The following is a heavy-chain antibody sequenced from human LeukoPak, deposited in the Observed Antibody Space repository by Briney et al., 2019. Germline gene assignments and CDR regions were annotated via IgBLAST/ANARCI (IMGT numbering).Heavy chain of an antibody. CDR2: IHHSGTT. Sequence: SRTLSLTCTVSGGSLRSSNWWSWIRQPPGKWLECIGEIHHSGTTNYNPSLKRRVTISVDTSKNQFSLKLSSVTAADTAVYYCARANVVPAATSWFDPWGQGTLVTVSS. CDR1: GGSLRSSNW. CDR3: ARANVVPAATSWFDP. J-gene: IGHJ5*02. D-gene: IGHD2-2*01. V-gene: IGHV4-4*02.